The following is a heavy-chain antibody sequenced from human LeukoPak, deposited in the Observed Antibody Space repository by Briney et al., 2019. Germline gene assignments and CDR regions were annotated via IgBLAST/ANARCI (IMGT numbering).Heavy chain of an antibody. V-gene: IGHV3-7*01. CDR3: ARDGGLHTNFDY. CDR2: TKPDGSAE. D-gene: IGHD2-15*01. Sequence: GGSLRLSCAASGFSFRNYWMSWIRQAPGKGLEWVANTKPDGSAEYYADSVRGRFSTSRDNANNLLYLQMNSLRAEDTAVYYCARDGGLHTNFDYWGQGTLVTVSS. J-gene: IGHJ4*02. CDR1: GFSFRNYW.